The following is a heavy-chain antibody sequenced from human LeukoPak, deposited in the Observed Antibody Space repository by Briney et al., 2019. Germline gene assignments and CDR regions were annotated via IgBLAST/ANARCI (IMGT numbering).Heavy chain of an antibody. D-gene: IGHD3-22*01. Sequence: ASVKVSCKASGYTFTSYYMHWVRQATGQGLEWMGIINPSGGSTSYAQKFQGRVTMTRDTSTSTVYMELSSLRSEDTAVYYCARDQYYDSSGKGLAFDIWGQGTMVTVSS. V-gene: IGHV1-46*01. CDR2: INPSGGST. CDR1: GYTFTSYY. J-gene: IGHJ3*02. CDR3: ARDQYYDSSGKGLAFDI.